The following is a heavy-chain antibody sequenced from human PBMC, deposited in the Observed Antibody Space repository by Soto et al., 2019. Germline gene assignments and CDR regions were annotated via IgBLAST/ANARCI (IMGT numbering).Heavy chain of an antibody. CDR1: GGTFSSYA. CDR2: IIPIFGTA. CDR3: ARILPHSGYDQVDY. D-gene: IGHD5-12*01. V-gene: IGHV1-69*01. Sequence: QVQLVQSGAEVKKPGSSVKVSCKASGGTFSSYAISWVRQAPGQGLEWMGGIIPIFGTANYAQKFQGRVTITADESTSTAYMELSGLRSEDTAVYYCARILPHSGYDQVDYWGQGTLVTVSS. J-gene: IGHJ4*02.